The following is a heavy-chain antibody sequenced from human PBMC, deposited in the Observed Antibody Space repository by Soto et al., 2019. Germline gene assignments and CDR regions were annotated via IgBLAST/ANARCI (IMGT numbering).Heavy chain of an antibody. J-gene: IGHJ4*02. V-gene: IGHV3-7*01. CDR1: GFTFSTYW. CDR3: TRSWGWIGREVY. Sequence: GALRLSCAASGFTFSTYWMNWVRQAPGKGLEWVANIKHDGSESYYVDSVKGRFTISRDNAKNSLYLQMNSLRAEDTAVYYCTRSWGWIGREVYWGQGTQVTVSS. CDR2: IKHDGSES. D-gene: IGHD3-16*01.